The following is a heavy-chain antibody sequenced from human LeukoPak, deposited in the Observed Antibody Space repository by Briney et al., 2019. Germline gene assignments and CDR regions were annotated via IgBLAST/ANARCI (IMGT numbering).Heavy chain of an antibody. CDR3: AKPRAGLGASDI. Sequence: PGGSLRLSWAASGFTFSSYAMNWVRQAPGKGLEWVSAIGGSGGNTNYADSVKGRFTISRDNSKNTLYLQMNSLRAEDTAVYYCAKPRAGLGASDIWGQGTMVTVSS. V-gene: IGHV3-23*01. CDR2: IGGSGGNT. CDR1: GFTFSSYA. J-gene: IGHJ3*02. D-gene: IGHD3-16*01.